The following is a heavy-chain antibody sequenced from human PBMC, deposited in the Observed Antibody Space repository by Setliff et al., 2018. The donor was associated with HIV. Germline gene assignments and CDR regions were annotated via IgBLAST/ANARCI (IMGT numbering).Heavy chain of an antibody. CDR3: ATIDGRWAPPQYYFDS. J-gene: IGHJ4*02. CDR2: IYFSGTT. CDR1: GGSISSYY. D-gene: IGHD1-26*01. Sequence: PSETLSLTCTVSGGSISSYYGSWIRQSAGKGLEWIGRIYFSGTTYYNPSLESRVTISVDTSKDQFSLKVTSVTAADTAVYYCATIDGRWAPPQYYFDSWGLGTLVTVSS. V-gene: IGHV4-59*05.